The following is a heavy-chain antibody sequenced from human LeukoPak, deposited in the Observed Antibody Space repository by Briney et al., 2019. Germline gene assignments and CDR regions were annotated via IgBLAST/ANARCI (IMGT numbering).Heavy chain of an antibody. CDR3: ARTPVKQYCSSTSCSTDSHDAFDI. D-gene: IGHD2-2*02. CDR1: GYSISSGYY. V-gene: IGHV4-38-2*02. Sequence: SETLSLTCTVSGYSISSGYYWGWIRQPPGEGLEWIGSIYQSGDSYYNPSLKSRVTISVDTSKNQFSLKLSFVTAADTAVYYCARTPVKQYCSSTSCSTDSHDAFDIWGQGTMVTVSS. CDR2: IYQSGDS. J-gene: IGHJ3*02.